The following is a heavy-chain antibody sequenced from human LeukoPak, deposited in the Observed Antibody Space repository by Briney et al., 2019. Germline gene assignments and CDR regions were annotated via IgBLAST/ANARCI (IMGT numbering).Heavy chain of an antibody. D-gene: IGHD2-15*01. J-gene: IGHJ3*02. CDR1: GGTFSSYA. CDR3: ARIYSRRAFDI. V-gene: IGHV1-69*06. Sequence: GASVKVSCKASGGTFSSYAISWVRQAPGQGLEWMGGIIPIFGTANYAQKFQGRVTITADKSTSTAYMELSSLRSEDTAVYYCARIYSRRAFDIWGQGTMVTVSS. CDR2: IIPIFGTA.